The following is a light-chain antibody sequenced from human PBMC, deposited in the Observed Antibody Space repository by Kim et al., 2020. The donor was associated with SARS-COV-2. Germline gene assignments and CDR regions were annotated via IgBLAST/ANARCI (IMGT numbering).Light chain of an antibody. Sequence: SVGDRVTITCRASQGIRKSLAWYRQKPGKVPMLLIYGASTLRSGVPSRFRGSGSGTDFTLTISSLQPEDAATYYCQQYNSAPWTFGQGTKVDIK. V-gene: IGKV1-27*01. CDR1: QGIRKS. CDR3: QQYNSAPWT. J-gene: IGKJ1*01. CDR2: GAS.